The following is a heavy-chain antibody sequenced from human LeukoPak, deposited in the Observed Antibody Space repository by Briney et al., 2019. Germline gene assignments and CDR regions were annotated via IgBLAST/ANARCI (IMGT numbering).Heavy chain of an antibody. CDR1: GYTFTSYG. CDR3: ASSIAAAGGFDY. D-gene: IGHD6-13*01. J-gene: IGHJ4*02. CDR2: ISAYNGNT. V-gene: IGHV1-18*01. Sequence: ASVKVSCKASGYTFTSYGISWVRQAPGQGLEWMGWISAYNGNTNYAQKLQGRVTMTIDTSTSTTYMELRSLRSDDTAVYYCASSIAAAGGFDYWGQGTLVTVSS.